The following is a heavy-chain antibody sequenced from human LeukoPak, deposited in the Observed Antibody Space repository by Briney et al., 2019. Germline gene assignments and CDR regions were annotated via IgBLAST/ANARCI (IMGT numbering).Heavy chain of an antibody. CDR1: GFTVSSNY. J-gene: IGHJ4*02. Sequence: GGSLRLSCAASGFTVSSNYMSWVRQAPGKGLEWVSVIYSGGSTYYADSVKGRFTISRDNSKNTLYLQMNSLRAEDTAVYYCARGPTVTPYFDYWGQGTLVTVSS. V-gene: IGHV3-66*01. D-gene: IGHD4-17*01. CDR2: IYSGGST. CDR3: ARGPTVTPYFDY.